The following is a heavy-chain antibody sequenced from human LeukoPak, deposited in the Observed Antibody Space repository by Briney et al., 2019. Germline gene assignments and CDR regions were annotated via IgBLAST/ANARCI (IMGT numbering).Heavy chain of an antibody. V-gene: IGHV1-46*01. D-gene: IGHD6-19*01. CDR1: GYTFTSYY. J-gene: IGHJ3*02. Sequence: ASVKVSCKASGYTFTSYYMHWVRQAPGQGLEWMGIINPSGGGTTYAQRFQGRVTMTRDTSTSTVYMDLSSLRSEDTAVYYCARGIAVAGTPDAFDIWGQGTLVTVAS. CDR3: ARGIAVAGTPDAFDI. CDR2: INPSGGGT.